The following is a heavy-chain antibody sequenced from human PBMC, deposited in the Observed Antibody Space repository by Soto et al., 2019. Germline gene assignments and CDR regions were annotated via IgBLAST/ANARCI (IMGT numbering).Heavy chain of an antibody. CDR3: ARRFARHAPYNWFDP. Sequence: QVQLQESGPGLVKPSQTLSLTCTVSGGSISSGDYYWSWIRQPPGKGLEWIGYIYYSGSTYYNPYLTSRVTISVDTSKNQFSLKLSSVTAADTAVYYCARRFARHAPYNWFDPWGQGTLVTVSS. CDR1: GGSISSGDYY. J-gene: IGHJ5*02. CDR2: IYYSGST. V-gene: IGHV4-30-4*01. D-gene: IGHD2-21*01.